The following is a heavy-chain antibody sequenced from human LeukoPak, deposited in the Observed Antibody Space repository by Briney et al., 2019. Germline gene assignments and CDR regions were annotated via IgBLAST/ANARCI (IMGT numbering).Heavy chain of an antibody. CDR2: IRYDGSNK. J-gene: IGHJ4*02. Sequence: GGSLRLSCAASGFTFSSYGMHWVRQAPGKGLEWVAFIRYDGSNKYYADSVKGRFTISRDNSKNTLYLQMNSLRAEDTAVYYCAKDTFRYDISGSYYFDYWGQGTLVTVSS. CDR3: AKDTFRYDISGSYYFDY. V-gene: IGHV3-30*02. CDR1: GFTFSSYG. D-gene: IGHD3-22*01.